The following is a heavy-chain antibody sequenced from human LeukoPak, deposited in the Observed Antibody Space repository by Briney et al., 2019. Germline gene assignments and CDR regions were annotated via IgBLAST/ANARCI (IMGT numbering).Heavy chain of an antibody. D-gene: IGHD2-8*01. Sequence: GASVKVSCVTSGYTFTTYPINWVRQAPGQGLEWVGWITTYNGDTNYAQNLQGRVTMTADTSTSTAYMELRSLRSDDTAVYYCALISYCTTATCYYLDYWGQGTLVTVSS. V-gene: IGHV1-18*01. J-gene: IGHJ4*02. CDR3: ALISYCTTATCYYLDY. CDR2: ITTYNGDT. CDR1: GYTFTTYP.